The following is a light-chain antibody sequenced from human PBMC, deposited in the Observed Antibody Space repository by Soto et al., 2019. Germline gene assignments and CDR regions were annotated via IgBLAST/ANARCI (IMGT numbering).Light chain of an antibody. Sequence: QSLLTQPASLSVSPGQSISISCTGTSSDVGGYNYVSWYQQHPGKAPKLMIYEVRNRPSGVSNRFSGSKSGNAASLTISGLQAEEEADYYCSSYTSSSNYVFGTGTKATVL. V-gene: IGLV2-14*01. CDR1: SSDVGGYNY. CDR2: EVR. J-gene: IGLJ1*01. CDR3: SSYTSSSNYV.